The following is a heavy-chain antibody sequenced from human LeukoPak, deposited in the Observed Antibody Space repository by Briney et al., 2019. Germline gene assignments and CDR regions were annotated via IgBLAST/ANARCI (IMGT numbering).Heavy chain of an antibody. V-gene: IGHV3-23*01. Sequence: LAGGSLRLSCAASGFTFSSYSMNWVRQAPGKGLEWVSAISGSGGSTYYADSVKGRFTISRDNSKNTLYLQMNSLRAEDTAVYYCAKDLSWYYGSGSPVWFDPWGQGTLVTVSS. CDR1: GFTFSSYS. CDR3: AKDLSWYYGSGSPVWFDP. J-gene: IGHJ5*02. D-gene: IGHD3-10*01. CDR2: ISGSGGST.